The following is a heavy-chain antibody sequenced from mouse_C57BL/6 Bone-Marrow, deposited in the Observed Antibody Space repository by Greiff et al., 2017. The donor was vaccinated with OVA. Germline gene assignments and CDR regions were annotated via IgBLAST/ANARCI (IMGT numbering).Heavy chain of an antibody. CDR1: GYSITSGSY. D-gene: IGHD2-9*01. J-gene: IGHJ3*01. V-gene: IGHV3-6*01. CDR2: IGSDGSN. CDR3: ARDAFYGHDGED. Sequence: EVQLQESGPGLVKPSQSLSLTCSVTGYSITSGSYWNWIRQFPGNKLEWMGYIGSDGSNNYNASLKNRISITRDTSKNQFFLKLNSVTTEDTATYYGARDAFYGHDGEDWGQGTLVTVSA.